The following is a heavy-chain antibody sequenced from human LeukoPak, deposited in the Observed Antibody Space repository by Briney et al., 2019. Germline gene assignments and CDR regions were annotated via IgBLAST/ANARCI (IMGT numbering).Heavy chain of an antibody. D-gene: IGHD3-10*01. V-gene: IGHV4-59*01. J-gene: IGHJ4*02. CDR3: ARAYGSGTPIGGFDY. CDR1: GGSISSYY. Sequence: SETLSLTCTVSGGSISSYYWSWIRQPPGKGLEWIGYIYYSGSTNYNPSLKSRVTISVDTSKNQFSLKLSSVTAAGTAVYYCARAYGSGTPIGGFDYWGQGTLVTVSS. CDR2: IYYSGST.